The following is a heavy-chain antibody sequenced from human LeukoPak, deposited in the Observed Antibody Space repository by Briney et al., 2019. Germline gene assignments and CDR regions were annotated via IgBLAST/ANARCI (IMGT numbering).Heavy chain of an antibody. V-gene: IGHV3-48*04. CDR3: ARANRHYDRIYYMDV. J-gene: IGHJ6*03. Sequence: GGSLRLSCAASGFTFSSYSMNWVRQAPGKGLEWVSYISSSSTIYYADSVKGRFTISRDNAKNSLYLQMNSLRAEDTAVYYCARANRHYDRIYYMDVWGKGTTVTVSS. CDR1: GFTFSSYS. CDR2: ISSSSTI. D-gene: IGHD3-3*01.